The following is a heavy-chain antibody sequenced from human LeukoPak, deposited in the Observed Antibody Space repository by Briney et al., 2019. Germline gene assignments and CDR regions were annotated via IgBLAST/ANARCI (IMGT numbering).Heavy chain of an antibody. CDR2: MYHSGST. Sequence: SETLSLTCAVTGYSISNAYYWDCIRQPPRKGLVWLASMYHSGSTYYNPSLKSRVTISVDTSKNQFSLKLNSVTAADTAVYYCVRHPRYSTGWAIDYWGQGTLVTVSS. V-gene: IGHV4-38-2*01. D-gene: IGHD6-19*01. CDR1: GYSISNAYY. CDR3: VRHPRYSTGWAIDY. J-gene: IGHJ4*02.